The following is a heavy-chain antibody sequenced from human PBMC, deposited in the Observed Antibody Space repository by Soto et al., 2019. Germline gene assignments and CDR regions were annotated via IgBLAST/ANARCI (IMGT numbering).Heavy chain of an antibody. D-gene: IGHD6-25*01. V-gene: IGHV4-34*01. Sequence: PSETLSLTCAVYGGSLNTYYWRWTWIRQPPGKGLEWIGEINHSGSTNYNPSLKSRVTISVDTSKNQFSLKLSSVTAADTAVYYCARKRENSGLFSDRNYYFDYGGQGTLVTGPS. CDR1: GGSLNTYY. CDR3: ARKRENSGLFSDRNYYFDY. J-gene: IGHJ4*02. CDR2: INHSGST.